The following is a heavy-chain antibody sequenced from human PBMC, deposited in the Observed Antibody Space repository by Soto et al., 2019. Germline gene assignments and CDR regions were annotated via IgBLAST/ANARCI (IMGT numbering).Heavy chain of an antibody. CDR2: ISYTGTA. J-gene: IGHJ4*02. CDR1: GDSMSGSPYF. Sequence: SETLSLTCSVSGDSMSGSPYFWGWIRQPPGKGLEWIGHISYTGTAYYNSSLRSRVTLSVETSKNQFSLNLNSVTAADAAVYYCARQRETGQPYFDYWGLGTLVTVSS. D-gene: IGHD3-9*01. CDR3: ARQRETGQPYFDY. V-gene: IGHV4-39*01.